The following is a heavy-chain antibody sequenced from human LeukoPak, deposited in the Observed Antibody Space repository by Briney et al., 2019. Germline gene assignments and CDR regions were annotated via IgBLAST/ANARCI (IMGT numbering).Heavy chain of an antibody. CDR3: AREIRYGSYYYYYGMDV. Sequence: SETLSLTCTVSGGSISSYYWSWIRQPAGKGLEWIGRIYTSGSTNYNPSLKSRVTMSVDTSKNQFSLKLSSVTAADTAVYYCAREIRYGSYYYYYGMDVWGQGTTVTVSS. CDR1: GGSISSYY. J-gene: IGHJ6*02. D-gene: IGHD1-26*01. V-gene: IGHV4-4*07. CDR2: IYTSGST.